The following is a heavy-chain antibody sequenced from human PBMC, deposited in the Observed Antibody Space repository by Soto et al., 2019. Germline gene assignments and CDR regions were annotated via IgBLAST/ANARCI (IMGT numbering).Heavy chain of an antibody. CDR2: INPSGDSR. CDR1: HFRLIRYF. Sequence: SVKVSCKASHFRLIRYFMQWTRQAPGHGLEGMGIINPSGDSRNYEQKFQGRVTITRDTSTTTVYMDLSSLRYEDAGRDYGAREPARGNPEGVVFWGR. J-gene: IGHJ2*01. D-gene: IGHD1-1*01. CDR3: AREPARGNPEGVVF. V-gene: IGHV1-46*01.